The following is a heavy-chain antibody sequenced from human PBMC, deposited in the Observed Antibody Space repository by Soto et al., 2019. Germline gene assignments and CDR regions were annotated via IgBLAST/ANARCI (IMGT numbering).Heavy chain of an antibody. V-gene: IGHV4-34*01. D-gene: IGHD6-13*01. CDR3: ARKGSSWYNWFDT. Sequence: SETLSLTCAVYGGSFSGYYWSWIRQPPGKGLEWIGEINHSGSTNYNPSLKSRVTISVDTSKNQFSLKLSSVTAADTAVYYCARKGSSWYNWFDTWGQGTLVTVSS. CDR1: GGSFSGYY. J-gene: IGHJ5*02. CDR2: INHSGST.